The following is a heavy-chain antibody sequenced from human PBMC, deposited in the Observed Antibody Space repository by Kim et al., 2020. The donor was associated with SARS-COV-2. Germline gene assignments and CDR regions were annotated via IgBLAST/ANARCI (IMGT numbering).Heavy chain of an antibody. CDR2: IYHSGST. Sequence: SETLSLTCTVSGYSISSGYYWGWIRQPPGKGLEWIGSIYHSGSTYYNPSLKSRVTISVDTSKNQFSLKLSSVTAADTAVYYCARSYTGQWLVQYYFDYWGQGTLVTVSS. CDR3: ARSYTGQWLVQYYFDY. D-gene: IGHD6-19*01. V-gene: IGHV4-38-2*02. J-gene: IGHJ4*02. CDR1: GYSISSGYY.